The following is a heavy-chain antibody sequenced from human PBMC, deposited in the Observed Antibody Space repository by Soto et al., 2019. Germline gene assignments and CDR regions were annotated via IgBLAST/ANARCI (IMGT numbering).Heavy chain of an antibody. D-gene: IGHD3-3*01. J-gene: IGHJ4*02. V-gene: IGHV3-53*01. Sequence: GSLRLSCAASGFTVSSNYMNWVRQAPGEGLEWVSVIYSGGTTYYADSVKGRFTISRDNSKNTLYLQMNSLRAEDTAVYYCARGLFADVNYWGRGTLVTVSS. CDR2: IYSGGTT. CDR1: GFTVSSNY. CDR3: ARGLFADVNY.